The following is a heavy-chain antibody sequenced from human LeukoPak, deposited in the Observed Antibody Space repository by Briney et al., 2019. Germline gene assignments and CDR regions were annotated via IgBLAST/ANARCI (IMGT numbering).Heavy chain of an antibody. CDR3: ARLFSRGWPYYYGLGA. J-gene: IGHJ6*02. V-gene: IGHV4-39*01. Sequence: SETLSLTCTVSGGSIDSSGSYWGWIRQPPGKGLEWIGCVYYGGDAYYNPSLKSRVTISPDLSKNQFSLSLMSVTAAVTALYYCARLFSRGWPYYYGLGAWGQGTTVTVSS. CDR2: VYYGGDA. CDR1: GGSIDSSGSY. D-gene: IGHD6-19*01.